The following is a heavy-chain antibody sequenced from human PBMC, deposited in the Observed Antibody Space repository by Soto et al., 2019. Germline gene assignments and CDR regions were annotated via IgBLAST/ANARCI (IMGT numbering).Heavy chain of an antibody. CDR1: GGTFSSYA. D-gene: IGHD2-2*01. J-gene: IGHJ6*02. V-gene: IGHV1-69*13. CDR3: ARADIVVVPAALDYYYYGMDV. CDR2: IIPIFGTA. Sequence: SVKVSCKASGGTFSSYAISWVRQAPGQGLEWMGGIIPIFGTANYAQKFQGRVTITADESTSTAYMELSSLRSEDTAVYYCARADIVVVPAALDYYYYGMDVWGQGTTVTVYS.